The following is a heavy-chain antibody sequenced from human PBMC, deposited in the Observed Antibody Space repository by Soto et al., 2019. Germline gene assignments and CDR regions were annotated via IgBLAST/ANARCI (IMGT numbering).Heavy chain of an antibody. CDR3: ARTLDYGHMDV. CDR2: IYRSGST. J-gene: IGHJ6*03. Sequence: PSETLSLTCTVSGDSVRNQYWSWIRRPPGRGLEWIGYIYRSGSTKYNPSLKSRLTISVDTSKNRFSLKLSSVTAADTAVYYCARTLDYGHMDVWGKGTTVTVSS. V-gene: IGHV4-4*09. D-gene: IGHD3-16*01. CDR1: GDSVRNQY.